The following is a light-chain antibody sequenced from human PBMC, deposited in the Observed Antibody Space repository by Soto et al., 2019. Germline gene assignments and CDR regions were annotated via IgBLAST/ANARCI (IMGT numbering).Light chain of an antibody. CDR1: QSVSSSY. J-gene: IGKJ1*01. CDR3: HQHNNWWT. CDR2: GAS. Sequence: DIVMTQSPATLSLSPGEGATLSCRASQSVSSSYLAWYQQKPGQAPRLLIYGASSRATGIPDRFSGSGSGTDFTLTISRLEPEDFGVYYCHQHNNWWTFGQGTKVDI. V-gene: IGKV3D-20*02.